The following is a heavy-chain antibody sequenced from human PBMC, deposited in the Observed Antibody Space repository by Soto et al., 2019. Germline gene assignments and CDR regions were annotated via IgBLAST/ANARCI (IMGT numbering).Heavy chain of an antibody. CDR3: ARVPDY. J-gene: IGHJ4*02. CDR1: GGSISSGGYS. D-gene: IGHD2-2*01. Sequence: KTSETLSLTCAVSGGSISSGGYSWSWIRQPPGKGLEWIGYMYHSGSTYYNPSLKSRVTISIDRSKNQFSLKLSSVTAADTAVYYRARVPDYWGQGILVTVSS. V-gene: IGHV4-30-2*01. CDR2: MYHSGST.